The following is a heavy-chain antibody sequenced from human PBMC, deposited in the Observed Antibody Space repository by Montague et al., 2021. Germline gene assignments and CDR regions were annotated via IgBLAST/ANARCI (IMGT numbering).Heavy chain of an antibody. J-gene: IGHJ4*02. Sequence: CAISGDSVSNNNAAWNWIRESPSRGLEWLRRTYYRSTWYTDYAVSVKGRIAINPDTSKNQFSLQLSSVTPEDTAVYYCAREGVGDLLFSFDSWGQGTLVTVSS. CDR2: TYYRSTWYT. D-gene: IGHD3-10*01. V-gene: IGHV6-1*01. CDR1: GDSVSNNNAA. CDR3: AREGVGDLLFSFDS.